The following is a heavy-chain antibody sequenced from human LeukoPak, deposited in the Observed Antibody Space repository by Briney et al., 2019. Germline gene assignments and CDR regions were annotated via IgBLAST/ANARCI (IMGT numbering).Heavy chain of an antibody. CDR3: ARYEQRPGVTASDP. CDR1: GFTFNSYW. J-gene: IGHJ5*02. D-gene: IGHD2-21*02. Sequence: GGSLRLCCAAAGFTFNSYWMVWFGQAPGKGLVLVSCINPDGSWTLHADSVKGRFAISRDYARNTLYLQMNSLGVEDTAMYYCARYEQRPGVTASDPWSQGTLVTVSS. CDR2: INPDGSWT. V-gene: IGHV3-74*01.